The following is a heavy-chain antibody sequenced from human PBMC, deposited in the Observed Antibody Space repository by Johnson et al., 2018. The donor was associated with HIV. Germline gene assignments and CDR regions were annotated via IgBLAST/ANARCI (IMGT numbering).Heavy chain of an antibody. CDR1: GFTFSSYA. CDR3: ARDQWMAGDAFDI. Sequence: QVQLVESGGGVVQPGGSLRLSCAASGFTFSSYAMHWVRPAPGQGLEWVAVISYDGSNKYFADSVKGRFTISRDNSKNTLYLQMSSLRAEDTAVYYCARDQWMAGDAFDIWGQGTVVTVSS. J-gene: IGHJ3*02. D-gene: IGHD5-24*01. CDR2: ISYDGSNK. V-gene: IGHV3-30*04.